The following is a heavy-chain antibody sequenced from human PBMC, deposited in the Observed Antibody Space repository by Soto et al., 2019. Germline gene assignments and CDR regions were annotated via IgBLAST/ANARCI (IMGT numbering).Heavy chain of an antibody. CDR3: ARGYDFWSGRQYYMDV. J-gene: IGHJ6*03. CDR1: GFTFSSYG. V-gene: IGHV3-33*01. CDR2: IWYDGSNK. Sequence: GGSLRLSCAASGFTFSSYGMHWVRQAPGKGLEWVAVIWYDGSNKYYADSVKGRFTISRDNSKNTLYLQMNSLRAEDTAVYYCARGYDFWSGRQYYMDVWGKGTTVTVSS. D-gene: IGHD3-3*01.